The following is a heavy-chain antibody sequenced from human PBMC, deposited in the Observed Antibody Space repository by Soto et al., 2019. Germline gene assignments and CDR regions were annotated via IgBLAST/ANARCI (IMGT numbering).Heavy chain of an antibody. V-gene: IGHV3-30*15. D-gene: IGHD6-13*01. CDR1: RFRCWPYD. Sequence: RRVCEGCRFRCWPYDKNRVRQAPGKGLEWVTFISFNGDKKYYGDSVKGRFTISRDNSKNTVYLDMSNLRPNDTAVYYCAKHSSTFVFWGQGTLVTVSS. J-gene: IGHJ4*02. CDR3: AKHSSTFVF. CDR2: ISFNGDKK.